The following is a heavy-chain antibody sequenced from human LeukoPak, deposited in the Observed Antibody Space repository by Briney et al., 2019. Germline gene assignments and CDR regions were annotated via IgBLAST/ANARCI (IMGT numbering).Heavy chain of an antibody. CDR3: ARRSSWAYYYYYYGMDV. J-gene: IGHJ6*02. CDR1: GGSISSGGYY. D-gene: IGHD6-13*01. CDR2: IYYSGST. Sequence: SETLSLTCTVSGGSISSGGYYWSWIRQHPGKGLEWIGYIYYSGSTNYNPSLKSRVTISVDTSKNQFSLKLSSVTAADTAVYYCARRSSWAYYYYYYGMDVWGQGTTVTVSS. V-gene: IGHV4-61*08.